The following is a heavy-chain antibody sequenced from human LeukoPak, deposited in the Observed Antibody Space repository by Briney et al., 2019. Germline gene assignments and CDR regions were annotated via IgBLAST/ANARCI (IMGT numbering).Heavy chain of an antibody. Sequence: ASVTVSCKASGYTFINHGISWVRQAPGQGLEWLAWISPYNGNTDYAQKVQGRVTLTTDTSTSTAYMELRGLRSDDTAVYYCAREERQCFDYWGQGTLVTVSS. CDR3: AREERQCFDY. V-gene: IGHV1-18*01. CDR1: GYTFINHG. D-gene: IGHD6-19*01. J-gene: IGHJ4*02. CDR2: ISPYNGNT.